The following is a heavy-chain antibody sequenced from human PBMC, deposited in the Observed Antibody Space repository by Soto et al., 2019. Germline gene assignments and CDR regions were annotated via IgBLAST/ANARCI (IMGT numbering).Heavy chain of an antibody. Sequence: EVQLLESGGGLVQPGGSLRLSCAASGFTFSAYAMTWVRQAPGKGLEYVASVIDNGGSTYYANSVRGRFTISRDNSKNTLYLQMNSLRVEDTVVYYCARTTVTKSRDYWGQGTLVTVSS. V-gene: IGHV3-23*01. D-gene: IGHD4-17*01. J-gene: IGHJ4*02. CDR1: GFTFSAYA. CDR3: ARTTVTKSRDY. CDR2: VIDNGGST.